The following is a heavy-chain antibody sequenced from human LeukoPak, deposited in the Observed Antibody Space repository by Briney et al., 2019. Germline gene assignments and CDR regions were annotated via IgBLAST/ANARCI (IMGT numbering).Heavy chain of an antibody. CDR3: ARLPAYCSSTSCYYDY. V-gene: IGHV3-48*04. J-gene: IGHJ4*02. Sequence: GGSLRLSCAASGFTFSSYSMNWVRQAPGKGLEWVSYISSASGSIHYADSVKGRFTISRDNAKNSLFLRMNSLRAEDTAVYYCARLPAYCSSTSCYYDYWGQGTLVTVS. D-gene: IGHD2-2*01. CDR1: GFTFSSYS. CDR2: ISSASGSI.